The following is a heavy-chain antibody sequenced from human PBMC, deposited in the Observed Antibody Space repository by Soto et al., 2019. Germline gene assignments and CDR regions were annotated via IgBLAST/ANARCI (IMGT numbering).Heavy chain of an antibody. D-gene: IGHD3-22*01. CDR1: GFTFSSYA. CDR3: AASRYYYDSSGYSTTSGPFDY. J-gene: IGHJ4*02. Sequence: GGSLRLSCAASGFTFSSYAMHWVRQAPGKGLEWVAVISYDGSNKYYADSVKGRFTISRDNSKNTLYLQMNSLRAEDTAVYYCAASRYYYDSSGYSTTSGPFDYWGQGTLVTVSS. CDR2: ISYDGSNK. V-gene: IGHV3-30-3*01.